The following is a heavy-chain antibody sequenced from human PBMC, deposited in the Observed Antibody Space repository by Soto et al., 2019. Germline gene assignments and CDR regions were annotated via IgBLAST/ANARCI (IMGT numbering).Heavy chain of an antibody. CDR1: GFTFSSYG. CDR3: ASGHFDS. V-gene: IGHV3-33*01. J-gene: IGHJ4*02. CDR2: IRYDGSNK. Sequence: QVQLVESGGGVVQPGRSLRLSCAASGFTFSSYGMHWVRQAPGKGLEWVAVIRYDGSNKYYADSVKGRFTISRDKSKSTLYLKTTTLSAAGTAVYYCASGHFDSWGKGTLVTVSS.